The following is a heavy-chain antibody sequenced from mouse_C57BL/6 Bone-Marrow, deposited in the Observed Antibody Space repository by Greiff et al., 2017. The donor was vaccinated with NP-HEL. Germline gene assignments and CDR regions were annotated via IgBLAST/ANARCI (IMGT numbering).Heavy chain of an antibody. CDR1: GFTFTDYY. V-gene: IGHV7-3*01. CDR2: IRNKANGYTT. Sequence: EVKLQESGGGLVQPGGSLSLSCAASGFTFTDYYMSWVRQPPGKALEWLGFIRNKANGYTTEYSASVKGRFTISRDNSQSILYLQMNALRAEDSATYYCARGMVTTVDYWGQGTTLTVSS. J-gene: IGHJ2*01. D-gene: IGHD2-2*01. CDR3: ARGMVTTVDY.